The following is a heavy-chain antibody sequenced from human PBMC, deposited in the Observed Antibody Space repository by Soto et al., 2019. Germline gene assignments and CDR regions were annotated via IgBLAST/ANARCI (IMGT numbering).Heavy chain of an antibody. Sequence: GGSLRLSCAASGFTFSSYGMHWVRQAPGKGLEWVAVISYDGSNKYYADSVKGRFTISRDNSKNTLYLQMNSLRAEDTAVYYCAKDGGMGPNYDHMAVWGKGTTVTVSS. D-gene: IGHD3-16*01. J-gene: IGHJ6*03. CDR1: GFTFSSYG. CDR2: ISYDGSNK. CDR3: AKDGGMGPNYDHMAV. V-gene: IGHV3-30*18.